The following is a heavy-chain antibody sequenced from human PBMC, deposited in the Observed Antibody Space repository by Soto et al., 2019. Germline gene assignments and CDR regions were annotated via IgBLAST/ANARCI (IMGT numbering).Heavy chain of an antibody. D-gene: IGHD2-21*02. J-gene: IGHJ3*02. Sequence: SVKVSCKASGGTFSSYAISWERQAPGQGLEWMGGIIPIFGTANHAQKFQGRVTITADESTSTAYMELSSLRSEDTAVYYCARSLWGDCGGDCYYDAFDIWGQGTMVPVSS. CDR1: GGTFSSYA. V-gene: IGHV1-69*13. CDR2: IIPIFGTA. CDR3: ARSLWGDCGGDCYYDAFDI.